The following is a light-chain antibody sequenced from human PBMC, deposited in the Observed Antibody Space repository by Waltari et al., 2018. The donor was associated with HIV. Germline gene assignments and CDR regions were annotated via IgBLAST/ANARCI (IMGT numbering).Light chain of an antibody. CDR3: GTWDSSLNVGV. Sequence: QSVLTQPPSVAAAPGLKVTICSSRPSSNLLIDFVSSYQHPPGAAHKLVIYDNDNRPSGIPDRFPGPKSGASATMVITELQTGDEGDYYCGTWDSSLNVGVFGGGTKLTVL. CDR2: DND. V-gene: IGLV1-51*01. CDR1: SSNLLIDF. J-gene: IGLJ3*02.